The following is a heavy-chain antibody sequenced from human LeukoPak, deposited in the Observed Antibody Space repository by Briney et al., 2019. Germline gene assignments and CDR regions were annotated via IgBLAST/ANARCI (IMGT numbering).Heavy chain of an antibody. D-gene: IGHD6-19*01. CDR3: AKERGIAVAGRGDY. V-gene: IGHV3-11*05. CDR1: GFTFTDYY. J-gene: IGHJ4*02. Sequence: GGSLRLSCAASGFTFTDYYMSWIRQAPGKGLEWVSSISSTSGYTNYADSVKGRFTISRDNAKNSLYLQMNSLRAEDTAVYYCAKERGIAVAGRGDYWGQGTLVTVSS. CDR2: ISSTSGYT.